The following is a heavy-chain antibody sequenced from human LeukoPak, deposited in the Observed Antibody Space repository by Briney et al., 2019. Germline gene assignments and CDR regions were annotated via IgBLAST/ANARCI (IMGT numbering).Heavy chain of an antibody. CDR1: GFTFGSYW. D-gene: IGHD2-2*02. Sequence: GGSLRLSCAASGFTFGSYWMNWVRRAPGKGLEWVSYISSSGSAIFYADSVKGRFTISRDNAKNSLYLQMNSLRAEDTAVYYCASRLYAVTLDVWGQGTTVTVSS. J-gene: IGHJ6*02. V-gene: IGHV3-48*04. CDR3: ASRLYAVTLDV. CDR2: ISSSGSAI.